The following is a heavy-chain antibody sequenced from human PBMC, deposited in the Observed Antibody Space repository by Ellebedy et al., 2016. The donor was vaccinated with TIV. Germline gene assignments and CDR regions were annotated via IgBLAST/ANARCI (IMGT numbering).Heavy chain of an antibody. V-gene: IGHV3-23*01. J-gene: IGHJ4*02. Sequence: PGGSLRLSCAASGFTFSSYAMSWVRQAPGKGLEWVSTISSTGSRTYYADSVEGRFIISRDNSKKTLYLQMNSLKLEDTGVYFCARAGSYRFDYWGQGSLVTVSS. CDR2: ISSTGSRT. D-gene: IGHD1-26*01. CDR3: ARAGSYRFDY. CDR1: GFTFSSYA.